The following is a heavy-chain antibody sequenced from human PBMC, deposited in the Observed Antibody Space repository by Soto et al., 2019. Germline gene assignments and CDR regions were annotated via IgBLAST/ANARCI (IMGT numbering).Heavy chain of an antibody. D-gene: IGHD3-22*01. V-gene: IGHV4-39*07. Sequence: SETLSLTCTVSGDYISGTSFYWGWIRQSSGKGLEWIASIYSSGCTFYNRSLKSRVTISVDTSKNQFSLKLSSVTAADTAVYYCARDAGYDSSGYTFDYWGQGTLVTVSS. CDR2: IYSSGCT. J-gene: IGHJ4*02. CDR3: ARDAGYDSSGYTFDY. CDR1: GDYISGTSFY.